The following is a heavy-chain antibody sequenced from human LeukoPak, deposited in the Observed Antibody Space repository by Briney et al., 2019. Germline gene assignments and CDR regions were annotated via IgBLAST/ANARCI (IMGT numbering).Heavy chain of an antibody. D-gene: IGHD5-18*01. J-gene: IGHJ6*03. CDR2: ISYDGSNK. Sequence: PGGSLRLSCAASGFTFSSYAMHWVRQAPGKGLEWVAVISYDGSNKYYADSVKGRFTISRDNSKNTLYLQMNSLRAEDTAVYYCARDPHPPRIQPGNVYYYYYMDVWGKGTTVTVSS. CDR3: ARDPHPPRIQPGNVYYYYYMDV. V-gene: IGHV3-30*01. CDR1: GFTFSSYA.